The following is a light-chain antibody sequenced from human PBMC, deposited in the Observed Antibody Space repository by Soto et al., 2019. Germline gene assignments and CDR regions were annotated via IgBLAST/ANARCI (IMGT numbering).Light chain of an antibody. CDR1: SSNIGAGYH. Sequence: QSVLTQAPSVSGAPGQRVTISCTGSSSNIGAGYHVHWYQQLPGTAPKLLIYGNSNRPSGVPDRFSGSKSGTSASLAITGLQAEDEADSYCQSYDSSLSGSVFRTGTKVTVL. J-gene: IGLJ1*01. CDR3: QSYDSSLSGSV. V-gene: IGLV1-40*01. CDR2: GNS.